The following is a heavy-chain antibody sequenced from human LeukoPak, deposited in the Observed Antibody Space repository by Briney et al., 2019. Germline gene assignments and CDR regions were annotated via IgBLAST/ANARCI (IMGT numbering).Heavy chain of an antibody. Sequence: GGSLRLSCAASGFTFSSYWMSWVRQAPGKGLEWVANIKQDGSEKYYVDSVKGRFTISRDNAKNSLYLQMNSLRAEDTAVYYCARDRTTMVRGVTHYYYYYMDVWGKGTTVTVSS. CDR3: ARDRTTMVRGVTHYYYYYMDV. J-gene: IGHJ6*03. CDR1: GFTFSSYW. CDR2: IKQDGSEK. V-gene: IGHV3-7*01. D-gene: IGHD3-10*01.